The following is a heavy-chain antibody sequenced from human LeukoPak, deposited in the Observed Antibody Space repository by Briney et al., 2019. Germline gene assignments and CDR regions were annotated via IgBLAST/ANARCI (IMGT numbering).Heavy chain of an antibody. J-gene: IGHJ6*03. V-gene: IGHV3-23*01. CDR1: GFTFSSYA. CDR2: ISGSGGST. CDR3: ARAERGDYYYYYYMDV. Sequence: PGGSLRLSCAASGFTFSSYAMSWVRQAPGKGLEWVSAISGSGGSTYYADSVKGRFTISRDNSKNTLYLQMNSLRAEDTAVYYCARAERGDYYYYYYMDVWGKGTTVTVSS. D-gene: IGHD3-10*01.